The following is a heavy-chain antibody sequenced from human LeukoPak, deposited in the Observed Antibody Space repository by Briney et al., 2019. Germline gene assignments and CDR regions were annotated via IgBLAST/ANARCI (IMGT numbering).Heavy chain of an antibody. J-gene: IGHJ4*02. CDR2: IYYSGST. CDR3: ARCHCSGGSCYFDY. Sequence: PSETLSLTCAVYGGSFSGYYWSWIRQPPGKGLEWIGYIYYSGSTNYNPSLKSRVTISVDTSKNQFSLKLSSVTAADTAVYYCARCHCSGGSCYFDYWGQGTLVTVSS. CDR1: GGSFSGYY. D-gene: IGHD2-15*01. V-gene: IGHV4-59*01.